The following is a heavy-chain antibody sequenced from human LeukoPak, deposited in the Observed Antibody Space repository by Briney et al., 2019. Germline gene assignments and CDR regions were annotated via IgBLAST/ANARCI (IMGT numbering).Heavy chain of an antibody. J-gene: IGHJ6*03. CDR3: AKEGDDNYYYYYYMDV. D-gene: IGHD1-1*01. CDR2: ISGSGGST. CDR1: GFTFSSYA. V-gene: IGHV3-23*01. Sequence: GGSLRLSCAASGFTFSSYAMSWVRQAPGKGLEWVSAISGSGGSTYYADSVKGRFTISRDNSKNTLYLQMNSLRAKDTAVYYCAKEGDDNYYYYYYMDVWGKGTTVTVSS.